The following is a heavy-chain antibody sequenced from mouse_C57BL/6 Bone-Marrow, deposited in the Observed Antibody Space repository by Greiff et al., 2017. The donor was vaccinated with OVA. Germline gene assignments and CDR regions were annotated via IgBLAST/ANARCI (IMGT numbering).Heavy chain of an antibody. CDR1: GYAFTNYL. Sequence: VQVVESGAELVRPGTSVKVSCKASGYAFTNYLIEWVKQRPGQGLEWIGVINPGSGGTNYNEKFKGKATLTADKSSSTAYMQLSSLTSEDSAVYFCARTPGSSPDYWGQGTTLTVSS. CDR2: INPGSGGT. D-gene: IGHD1-1*01. V-gene: IGHV1-54*01. J-gene: IGHJ2*01. CDR3: ARTPGSSPDY.